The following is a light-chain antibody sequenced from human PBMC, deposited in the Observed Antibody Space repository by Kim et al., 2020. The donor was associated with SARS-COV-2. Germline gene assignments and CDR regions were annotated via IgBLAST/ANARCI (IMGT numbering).Light chain of an antibody. J-gene: IGKJ1*01. V-gene: IGKV3-15*01. CDR3: QQYQDWPRT. CDR2: GAS. CDR1: QSNNTN. Sequence: EIVMTQSPATLSVSPGDRATPSCRASQSNNTNLAWFQQKPGRAPRLLLYGASTRTTGIPARFSGSGSGTEFTLTITISSLPSEDFALYFCQQYQDWPRTFGQGTQVDIK.